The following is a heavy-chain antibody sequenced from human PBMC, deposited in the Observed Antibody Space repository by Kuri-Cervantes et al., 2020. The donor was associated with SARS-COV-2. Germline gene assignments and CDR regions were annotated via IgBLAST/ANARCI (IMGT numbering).Heavy chain of an antibody. CDR3: AKDDGGSFGLLDN. CDR1: GFIFSSYG. CDR2: VRSDGSNK. J-gene: IGHJ4*02. D-gene: IGHD1-26*01. Sequence: GGSLRLSCAASGFIFSSYGMHWVRQAPGKGLEWVAFVRSDGSNKHYTDSVKGRFTISRDNSKNTLYLQMNSLRPEDTAVYYCAKDDGGSFGLLDNWGQGILVTVSS. V-gene: IGHV3-30*02.